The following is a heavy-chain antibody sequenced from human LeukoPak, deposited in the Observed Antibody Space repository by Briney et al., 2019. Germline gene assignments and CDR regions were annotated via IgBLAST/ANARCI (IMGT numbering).Heavy chain of an antibody. Sequence: GGSLRLFCAASGFTFDDYAMHWVRQAPGKGLEWVSGISWNSGSIGYADSVKGRFTISRDNAKNSLYLQMNSLRAEDMALYYCAKASIYGYYFDYWGQGTLVTVSS. J-gene: IGHJ4*02. CDR2: ISWNSGSI. CDR1: GFTFDDYA. CDR3: AKASIYGYYFDY. D-gene: IGHD3-10*01. V-gene: IGHV3-9*03.